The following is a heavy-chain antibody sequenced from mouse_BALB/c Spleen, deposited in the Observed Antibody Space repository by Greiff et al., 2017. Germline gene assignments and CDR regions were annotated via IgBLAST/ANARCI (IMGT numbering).Heavy chain of an antibody. D-gene: IGHD2-10*02. V-gene: IGHV3-2*02. J-gene: IGHJ4*01. CDR1: GYSITSDYA. Sequence: EVQLQQSGPGLVKPSQSLSLTCTVTGYSITSDYAWNWIRQFPGNKLEWMGYISYSGSTSYNPSLKSRISITRDTSKNQFFLQLNSVTTEDTATYYCARKEYGNFYYAMDYWGQGTSVTVSS. CDR2: ISYSGST. CDR3: ARKEYGNFYYAMDY.